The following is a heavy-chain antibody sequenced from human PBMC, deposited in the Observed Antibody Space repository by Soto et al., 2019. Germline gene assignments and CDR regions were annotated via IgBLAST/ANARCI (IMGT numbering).Heavy chain of an antibody. V-gene: IGHV3-23*01. CDR1: GVTFSSYA. CDR2: ISGGGGTI. J-gene: IGHJ4*02. Sequence: PGGSLRLSCAASGVTFSSYAMSWVRQSPGMGLEWVSAISGGGGTIYYAHSVKGRFTISRDNSRNTLHLQMNSLRAEDTAVYYCAKSFTPLPGSLMGVLYFDLWGLGTLVTVSS. CDR3: AKSFTPLPGSLMGVLYFDL. D-gene: IGHD1-26*01.